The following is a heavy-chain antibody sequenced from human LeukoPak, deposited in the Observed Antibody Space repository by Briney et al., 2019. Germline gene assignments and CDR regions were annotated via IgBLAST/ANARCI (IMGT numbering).Heavy chain of an antibody. CDR3: AKDIAPGVAAAGTSYHFDY. CDR2: ISWNSGSI. J-gene: IGHJ4*02. V-gene: IGHV3-9*01. CDR1: GFTFDDYA. Sequence: PGRSLRLSCAASGFTFDDYAMHWVRQAPGKGLEWVSGISWNSGSIGYADSVKGRFTISRDNAKNSLYLQMNSLRAEDTALYYCAKDIAPGVAAAGTSYHFDYWGQGTLVTVSS. D-gene: IGHD6-13*01.